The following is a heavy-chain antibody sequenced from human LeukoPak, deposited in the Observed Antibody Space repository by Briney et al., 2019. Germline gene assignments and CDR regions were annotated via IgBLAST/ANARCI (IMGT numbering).Heavy chain of an antibody. CDR2: MNPNSGNT. CDR3: ARVRDSLLPDY. CDR1: GYTFTSYD. V-gene: IGHV1-8*03. J-gene: IGHJ4*02. Sequence: ASVKVSCKASGYTFTSYDINWVRQATGQGREWMGWMNPNSGNTGYAQKFQGRVTITRNTSISTAYMELSSLRSEDTAVYYCARVRDSLLPDYWGQGTLVTVSS.